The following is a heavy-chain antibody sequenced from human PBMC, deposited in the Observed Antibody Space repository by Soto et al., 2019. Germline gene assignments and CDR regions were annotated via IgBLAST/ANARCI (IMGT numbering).Heavy chain of an antibody. J-gene: IGHJ5*02. Sequence: EVQLVESGGGLVQPGGSLRLSCAASGFTVSNSYMSWVRQAPGKGLEYVSVIYSGGGTYYADSVKGRFTISRDNSXXTLYLQMDSLGAEDTAVYYCAGSPTRTNDADYFDPWGQGTLVTVSS. CDR1: GFTVSNSY. CDR3: AGSPTRTNDADYFDP. CDR2: IYSGGGT. V-gene: IGHV3-66*01. D-gene: IGHD4-17*01.